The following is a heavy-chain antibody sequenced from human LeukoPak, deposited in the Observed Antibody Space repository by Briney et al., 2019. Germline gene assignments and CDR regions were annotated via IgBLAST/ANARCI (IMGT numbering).Heavy chain of an antibody. J-gene: IGHJ5*02. V-gene: IGHV4-39*07. CDR1: GGSISSSSYY. CDR3: ASVDSSGWNWVDP. Sequence: SETLSLTCTVSGGSISSSSYYWGWVRQPPGKGLEWIGSIYYSGSTYYNPSLKSRVTISVDMSKNQFYLKLSSVTAADTAVYYCASVDSSGWNWVDPWGQGTLVTVSS. D-gene: IGHD6-19*01. CDR2: IYYSGST.